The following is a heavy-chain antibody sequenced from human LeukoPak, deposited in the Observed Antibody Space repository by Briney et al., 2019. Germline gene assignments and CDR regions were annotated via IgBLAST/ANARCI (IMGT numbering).Heavy chain of an antibody. CDR2: INSDGSST. J-gene: IGHJ4*02. D-gene: IGHD6-6*01. Sequence: GGSLRLSCAASGFTFSSYWMHWVRQAPGKRLVWVSRINSDGSSTSYADSVKGRFTISRDNAKNTLYLQMNSLRAEDTAVYYCARDPGIAARRTVYWGQGTLVTVSS. V-gene: IGHV3-74*01. CDR3: ARDPGIAARRTVY. CDR1: GFTFSSYW.